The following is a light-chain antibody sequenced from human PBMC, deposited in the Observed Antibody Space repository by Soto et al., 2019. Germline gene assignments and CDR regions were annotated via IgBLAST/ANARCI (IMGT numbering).Light chain of an antibody. J-gene: IGKJ3*01. V-gene: IGKV1-39*01. CDR2: AAS. Sequence: DIQMTQSPSPLSASVGDRVTITCRASQTISGYLNWYQQTPGKAPKLLISAASTLQSGVPSRFSGGGSGTDFTLTINSLQPEDFATYYCQQSYSSPFTFGPGTKVDIK. CDR3: QQSYSSPFT. CDR1: QTISGY.